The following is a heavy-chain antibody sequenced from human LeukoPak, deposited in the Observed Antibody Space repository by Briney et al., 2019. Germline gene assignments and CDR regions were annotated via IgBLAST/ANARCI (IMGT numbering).Heavy chain of an antibody. CDR2: IRSKDYGGTI. D-gene: IGHD5-12*01. CDR3: AEGDNGYDPFDY. V-gene: IGHV3-49*03. J-gene: IGHJ4*02. CDR1: GFTFGDYA. Sequence: GGSLRLSCTTSGFTFGDYAMSWFRQAPGKGLEWVGSIRSKDYGGTIEYAASVKGRFTISRDNSKNTLYLHMNSLRAEDTAVYYCAEGDNGYDPFDYWGQGTLVIVSS.